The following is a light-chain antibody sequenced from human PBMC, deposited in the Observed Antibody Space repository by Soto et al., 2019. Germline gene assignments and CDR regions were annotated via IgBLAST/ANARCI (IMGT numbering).Light chain of an antibody. CDR1: SNDVGSYNL. V-gene: IGLV2-23*01. CDR3: SSYAGSIWV. CDR2: EGS. Sequence: QSALTQPASVSGSPGQSITISCTGTSNDVGSYNLVSWYQQHPGKAPKLMIFEGSKRPSGVSNRFSGSKSGNTASLTVSGLQAEDEADYYCSSYAGSIWVFGGGTKLTVL. J-gene: IGLJ3*02.